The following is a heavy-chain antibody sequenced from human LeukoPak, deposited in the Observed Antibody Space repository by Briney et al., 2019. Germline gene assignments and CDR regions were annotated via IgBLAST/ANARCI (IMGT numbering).Heavy chain of an antibody. J-gene: IGHJ5*02. D-gene: IGHD3-16*01. CDR2: IYYSGST. V-gene: IGHV4-39*07. Sequence: SETLSLTCTVSGGSISSSSYYWGWIRQPPGKGLEWVGSIYYSGSTYYNPSLKSRVTISVDTSKNQFSLKLSSVTAADTAVYYCARDQAERYDYVWGAHWFDPWGQGTLVTVSS. CDR3: ARDQAERYDYVWGAHWFDP. CDR1: GGSISSSSYY.